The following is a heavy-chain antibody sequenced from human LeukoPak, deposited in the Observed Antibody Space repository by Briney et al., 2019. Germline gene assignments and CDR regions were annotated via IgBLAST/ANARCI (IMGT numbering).Heavy chain of an antibody. J-gene: IGHJ4*02. CDR1: GFTFDDYG. V-gene: IGHV3-11*04. CDR2: ISSSGSTI. CDR3: ARARGFYYDSSGYY. Sequence: PGGSLRLSCAASGFTFDDYGMSWIRQAPGKGLEWVSYISSSGSTIYYADSVKGRFTISRDNAKNSLYLQMNSLRAEDTAVYYCARARGFYYDSSGYYWGQGTLVTVSS. D-gene: IGHD3-22*01.